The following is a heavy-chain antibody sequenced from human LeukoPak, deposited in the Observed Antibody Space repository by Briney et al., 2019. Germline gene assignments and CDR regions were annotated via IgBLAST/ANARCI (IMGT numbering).Heavy chain of an antibody. D-gene: IGHD2-21*01. J-gene: IGHJ6*02. CDR3: ARLWPYYYYGMDV. Sequence: GESLRISCKGSGYSFTSYWISWVRQMPGKGLEWMGIIYPGDSDTRYSPSFQGQVTISADKSISTAYLQWSSLKASDTAMYYCARLWPYYYYGMDVWGQGTTVTVSS. CDR2: IYPGDSDT. CDR1: GYSFTSYW. V-gene: IGHV5-51*01.